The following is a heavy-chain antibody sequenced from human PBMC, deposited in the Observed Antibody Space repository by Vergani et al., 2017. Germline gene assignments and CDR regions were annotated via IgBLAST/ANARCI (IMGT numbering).Heavy chain of an antibody. Sequence: QVQLMQSGPVMKKPGGSMKISCQASETTFSDYNIHWVRQAPGQGLQWMGWISPKTGYTDYLQRFQDRVTMTRDATTKTVYLKMTRLTSDDTAIYYCAHRWSFGRRDWFDSWGPGTLVTVSS. V-gene: IGHV1-2*02. CDR3: AHRWSFGRRDWFDS. J-gene: IGHJ5*01. CDR2: ISPKTGYT. D-gene: IGHD3-3*01. CDR1: ETTFSDYN.